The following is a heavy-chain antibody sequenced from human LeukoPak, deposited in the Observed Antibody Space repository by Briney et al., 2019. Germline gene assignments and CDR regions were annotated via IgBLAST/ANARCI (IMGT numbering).Heavy chain of an antibody. CDR1: GYSISTGYY. Sequence: PSETLSLTCIVSGYSISTGYYWGWIRQPPGKGLEWIGSIYHSGNTYYNPSLKSRVTISADTSKNQFSLKLSSVTAADTAVYYCARGMIVVVVVPRDNWFDPWGQGTLVTVSS. V-gene: IGHV4-38-2*02. CDR2: IYHSGNT. J-gene: IGHJ5*02. D-gene: IGHD2-15*01. CDR3: ARGMIVVVVVPRDNWFDP.